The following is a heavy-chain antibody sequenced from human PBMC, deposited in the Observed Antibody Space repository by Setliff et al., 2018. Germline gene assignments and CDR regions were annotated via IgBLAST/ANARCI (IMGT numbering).Heavy chain of an antibody. Sequence: LRLSCAASGFTFSTYRMHWVRQAPGKGLEWVAVIWDDGGNKYHADSVKGRFTISRDDSKNTLYLQMNSLRPEDTAVYYCARTCSGSGCYAGLESWGQGTPVTVSS. CDR1: GFTFSTYR. D-gene: IGHD2-15*01. V-gene: IGHV3-33*08. CDR2: IWDDGGNK. J-gene: IGHJ4*02. CDR3: ARTCSGSGCYAGLES.